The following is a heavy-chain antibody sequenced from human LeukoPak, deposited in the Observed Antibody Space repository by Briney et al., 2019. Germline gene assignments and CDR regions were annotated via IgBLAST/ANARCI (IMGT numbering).Heavy chain of an antibody. CDR2: ISAYNGNT. D-gene: IGHD2-8*01. V-gene: IGHV1-18*01. CDR1: GYTFTSYG. J-gene: IGHJ4*02. Sequence: GASVKVSCKASGYTFTSYGISWVRQAPGQGLEWMGWISAYNGNTNYAQKLQGRVTMTTDTSTSTAYMELRSLRSDDTAVYYCARNLGYCTNGVCYTLDYWGQGTLVTVSS. CDR3: ARNLGYCTNGVCYTLDY.